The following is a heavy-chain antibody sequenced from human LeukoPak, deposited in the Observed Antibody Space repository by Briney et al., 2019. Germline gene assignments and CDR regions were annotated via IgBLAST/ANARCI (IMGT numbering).Heavy chain of an antibody. CDR1: GFLFSAFY. CDR3: TTGRAAYDVFDF. J-gene: IGHJ4*02. Sequence: ASVKVSCKTSGFLFSAFYMHWVQQAPGKGFRWMGRIDPEDGKSTYAEDFQGRVTLTADMSTDTAYMELSRLTSEDTALYYCTTGRAAYDVFDFWGQGSLAIVSS. D-gene: IGHD1-1*01. V-gene: IGHV1-69-2*01. CDR2: IDPEDGKS.